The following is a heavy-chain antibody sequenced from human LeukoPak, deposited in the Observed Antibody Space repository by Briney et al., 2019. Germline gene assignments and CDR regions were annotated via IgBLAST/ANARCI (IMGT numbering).Heavy chain of an antibody. D-gene: IGHD2-15*01. CDR3: ARARYCSGGSCYAEY. Sequence: PGESLKISCKGSGYSFTTYWIGWVRQMPGKGLEWMGIIYPGDSDTRYSPFFQGQVTISVDKSISTAYLQWSSLKASDTAMYYCARARYCSGGSCYAEYWGQGTLVTVSS. CDR2: IYPGDSDT. J-gene: IGHJ4*02. V-gene: IGHV5-51*01. CDR1: GYSFTTYW.